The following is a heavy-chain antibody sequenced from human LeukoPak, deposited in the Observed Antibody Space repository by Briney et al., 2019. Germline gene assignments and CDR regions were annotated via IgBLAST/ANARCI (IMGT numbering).Heavy chain of an antibody. J-gene: IGHJ6*02. V-gene: IGHV1-8*01. CDR1: GYTFTSYD. CDR3: ARVQGSSSVYYYYYYGMDV. D-gene: IGHD6-13*01. CDR2: MNPNSGNT. Sequence: ASVKVSCEASGYTFTSYDINWVRQATGQGLEWMGWMNPNSGNTGYAQKFQGRVTMTRNTSISTAYMELSSLRSEDTAVYYCARVQGSSSVYYYYYYGMDVWGQGTTVTVSS.